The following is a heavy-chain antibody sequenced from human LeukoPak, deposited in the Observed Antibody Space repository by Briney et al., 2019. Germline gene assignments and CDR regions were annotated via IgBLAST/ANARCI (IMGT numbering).Heavy chain of an antibody. V-gene: IGHV3-23*01. Sequence: PGGSLRLSCAASGFTFSSYAMSWVRQAPGKGLEWVSAISGSGGSTYCADSVKGRLTISRDNSKNTLYLQMNSLRAEDTAVYYCARKGGIAAAGYFDYWGQGTLVTVSS. CDR1: GFTFSSYA. D-gene: IGHD6-13*01. J-gene: IGHJ4*02. CDR3: ARKGGIAAAGYFDY. CDR2: ISGSGGST.